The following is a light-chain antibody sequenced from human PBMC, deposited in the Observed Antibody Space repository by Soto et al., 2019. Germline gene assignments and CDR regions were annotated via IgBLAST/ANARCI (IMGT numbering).Light chain of an antibody. CDR2: GNN. J-gene: IGLJ1*01. CDR3: QSYDSRLTAYV. V-gene: IGLV1-40*01. CDR1: SSSIAAGYD. Sequence: QAVVTQPPSVSGAPGQRVTISCTGSSSSIAAGYDGHWYHQLPGAAPKPLVSGNNNRPSWVPDRFSASKSGTSASLAITGLQTEDEAQYYCQSYDSRLTAYVFGTGTKLTVL.